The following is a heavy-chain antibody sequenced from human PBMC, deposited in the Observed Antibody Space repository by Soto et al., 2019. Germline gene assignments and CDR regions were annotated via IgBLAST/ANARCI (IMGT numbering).Heavy chain of an antibody. V-gene: IGHV3-33*01. CDR1: GFTFSSYG. CDR3: ARDWAGASDI. D-gene: IGHD6-19*01. Sequence: QVQLVESGGGVVQPGRSLRLSCAASGFTFSSYGMHWVRQAPGKGLEWVAVIWYDGSNKYYADSVKGRFTISRDNSKNTLYLQMNSLRVEDTAVYYCARDWAGASDIWGQGTMVTVSS. J-gene: IGHJ3*02. CDR2: IWYDGSNK.